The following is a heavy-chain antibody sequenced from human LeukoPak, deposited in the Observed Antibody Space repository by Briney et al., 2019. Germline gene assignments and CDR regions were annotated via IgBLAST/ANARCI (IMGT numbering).Heavy chain of an antibody. D-gene: IGHD3-3*01. CDR2: INRSGST. CDR3: ARGPDRPYDFWSGFDY. V-gene: IGHV4-34*01. J-gene: IGHJ4*02. CDR1: GGSFSGYY. Sequence: SETLSLTCAVYGGSFSGYYWSWIRQPPGKGLEWIGEINRSGSTNYNPSLKSRVTISVDTSKNQFSLKLSSVTAADTAVYYCARGPDRPYDFWSGFDYWGQGTLVTGSS.